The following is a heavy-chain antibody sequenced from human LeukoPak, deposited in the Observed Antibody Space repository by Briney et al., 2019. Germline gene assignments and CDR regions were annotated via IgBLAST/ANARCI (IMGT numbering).Heavy chain of an antibody. D-gene: IGHD7-27*01. CDR1: GFTFSSYW. J-gene: IGHJ6*03. CDR3: AREELTGDRLDYYYYMDV. Sequence: PGGSLGLSCAASGFTFSSYWMHWVRQAPGKGLVWVSRINSDGSSTSYADSVKGRFTISRDNAKNTLYLQMNSLRAEDTAVYYCAREELTGDRLDYYYYMDVWGKGTTVTISS. V-gene: IGHV3-74*01. CDR2: INSDGSST.